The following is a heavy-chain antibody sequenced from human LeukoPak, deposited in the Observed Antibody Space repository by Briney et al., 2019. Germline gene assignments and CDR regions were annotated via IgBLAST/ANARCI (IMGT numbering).Heavy chain of an antibody. Sequence: QPGGSLRLSCAASGFTFSSYAMSWVRQAPGKGLEWVGRIRSKANSYATAYAASVKGRFTISRDDSKNTAYLQMNSLKTEDTAVYYCTRHAGAVDSFYYYYYMDVWGKGTTVTVSS. CDR1: GFTFSSYA. V-gene: IGHV3-73*01. CDR2: IRSKANSYAT. D-gene: IGHD6-19*01. CDR3: TRHAGAVDSFYYYYYMDV. J-gene: IGHJ6*03.